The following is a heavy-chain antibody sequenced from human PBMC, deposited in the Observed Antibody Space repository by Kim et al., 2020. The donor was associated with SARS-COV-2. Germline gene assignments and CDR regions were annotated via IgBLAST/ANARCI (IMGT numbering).Heavy chain of an antibody. CDR1: GYTFTGNH. CDR2: INPNSGDT. J-gene: IGHJ4*02. Sequence: ASVKVSCKASGYTFTGNHMHWVRQAPGQGLEWMGWINPNSGDTNYAQKFQARVTMTRDTSISTAYMELTRLRSDDTAMYYCARGKYCGGDCSHDFDFWGQGTLVTVSS. D-gene: IGHD2-21*02. V-gene: IGHV1-2*02. CDR3: ARGKYCGGDCSHDFDF.